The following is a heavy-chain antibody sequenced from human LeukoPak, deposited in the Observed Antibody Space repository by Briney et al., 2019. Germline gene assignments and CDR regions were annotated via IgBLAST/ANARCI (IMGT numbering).Heavy chain of an antibody. Sequence: GGSLRLSCAGSGFTFSTYWMSWVRQAPGKGLDWVANIKQVGTDKYYVDSVKGRFTISRDNAKNLLYLQMNSLRAEDTAVYYCAREKLDTRGYVDYWGQGTLVTVSS. D-gene: IGHD3-22*01. CDR3: AREKLDTRGYVDY. V-gene: IGHV3-7*01. CDR1: GFTFSTYW. J-gene: IGHJ4*02. CDR2: IKQVGTDK.